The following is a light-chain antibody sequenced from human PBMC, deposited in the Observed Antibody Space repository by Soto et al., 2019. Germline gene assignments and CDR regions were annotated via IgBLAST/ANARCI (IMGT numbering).Light chain of an antibody. V-gene: IGLV2-14*03. Sequence: QSALTQPASVSGSPGQSITLSCTGTNSDVGGYDYVSWYQHHPGKAPKLMIYDVNNRPSGVSKRFSGSKSGNRASLTISGLQAEDEADYYCSSYPRFSTLVFGTGTKVTVL. CDR2: DVN. CDR1: NSDVGGYDY. CDR3: SSYPRFSTLV. J-gene: IGLJ1*01.